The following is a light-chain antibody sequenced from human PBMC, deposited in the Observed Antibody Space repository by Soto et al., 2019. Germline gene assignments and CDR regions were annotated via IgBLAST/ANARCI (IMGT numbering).Light chain of an antibody. CDR2: VGIGGIVG. V-gene: IGLV9-49*01. J-gene: IGLJ2*01. Sequence: QSVLTQPPSASASLGASVTLTCTLSSGYSNYKVDWYQQRPGKGPRFVMRVGIGGIVGSKGDGIPDRFSVLGSGLNRYPTIKNIQEEDESDYHCGADHGSGSNFVVVFGGGTKLTVL. CDR1: SGYSNYK. CDR3: GADHGSGSNFVVV.